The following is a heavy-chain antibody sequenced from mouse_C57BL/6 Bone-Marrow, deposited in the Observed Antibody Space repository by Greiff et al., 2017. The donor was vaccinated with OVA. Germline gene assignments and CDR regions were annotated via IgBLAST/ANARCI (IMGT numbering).Heavy chain of an antibody. Sequence: VQLQQSGAELVKPGASVKMSCKASGYTFTTYPIEWLKQNHGKSLEWIGNFHPYNDDTKYNEKFKGKATLTVDNSSNTVYLEISRVTSDGSAVYYSARGGYGGYYAMDYWGQGTSVTVSS. J-gene: IGHJ4*01. D-gene: IGHD2-2*01. CDR1: GYTFTTYP. CDR3: ARGGYGGYYAMDY. V-gene: IGHV1-47*01. CDR2: FHPYNDDT.